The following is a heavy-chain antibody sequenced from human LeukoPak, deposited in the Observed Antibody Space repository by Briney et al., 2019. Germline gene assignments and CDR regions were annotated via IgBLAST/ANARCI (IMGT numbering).Heavy chain of an antibody. CDR3: ARSAPHCSSTSCRRNYYYYMDV. D-gene: IGHD2-2*01. CDR1: GGSISSSSYY. J-gene: IGHJ6*03. Sequence: SETLSLTCTVSGGSISSSSYYWGWIRQPPGKGLEWIGSIYYSGSTYYNPSLKSRVTISVDTSKNQFSLKLSSVTAADTAVYYCARSAPHCSSTSCRRNYYYYMDVWGKGTTVTVSS. CDR2: IYYSGST. V-gene: IGHV4-39*07.